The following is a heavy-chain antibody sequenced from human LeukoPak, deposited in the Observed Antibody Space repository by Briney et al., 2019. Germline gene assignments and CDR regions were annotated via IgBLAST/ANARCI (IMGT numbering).Heavy chain of an antibody. D-gene: IGHD4-17*01. CDR3: AKEPTVTIYWYSDL. CDR2: ITGSGAST. Sequence: GGSLRLSCAASGFTFNNYAMTWVRQAPGKGLEWVSSITGSGASTYYADSVKGRFTISRDNSKDTLYLQMNSLRAEDTAVYYCAKEPTVTIYWYSDLWGRGTLVTVSS. J-gene: IGHJ2*01. V-gene: IGHV3-23*01. CDR1: GFTFNNYA.